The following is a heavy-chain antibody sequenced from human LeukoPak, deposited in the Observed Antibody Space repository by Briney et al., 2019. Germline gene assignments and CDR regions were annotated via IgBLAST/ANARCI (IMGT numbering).Heavy chain of an antibody. V-gene: IGHV3-23*01. D-gene: IGHD3-10*01. CDR3: ATSDYYGSGRGGVSPSDY. Sequence: GGSLRLSCAASGFTFSSYAMSWVRQAPGKGLEWVSAIRGSGGSTYYADSVKGRFTISRDDARNSLYLQMDSLRVEDTAVYYCATSDYYGSGRGGVSPSDYWGQGTLVTVSS. CDR2: IRGSGGST. CDR1: GFTFSSYA. J-gene: IGHJ4*02.